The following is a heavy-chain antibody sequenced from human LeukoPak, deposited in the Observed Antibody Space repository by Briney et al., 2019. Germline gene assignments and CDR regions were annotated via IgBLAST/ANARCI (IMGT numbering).Heavy chain of an antibody. CDR1: GGSLSSFY. V-gene: IGHV4-4*07. CDR3: ARLTPYSGSPLGDY. Sequence: SETLSLTCTVSGGSLSSFYWSWFRQPAGKGLEWIGRIYSSGSTNYNPSLKSRLTMSVDTSTNQFSLRLSSVTAADTAVYYCARLTPYSGSPLGDYWGQGTLVTVSS. CDR2: IYSSGST. J-gene: IGHJ4*02. D-gene: IGHD1-26*01.